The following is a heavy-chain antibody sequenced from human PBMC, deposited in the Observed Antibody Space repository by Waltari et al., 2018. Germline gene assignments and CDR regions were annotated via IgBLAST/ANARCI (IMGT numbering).Heavy chain of an antibody. CDR2: IYYSGST. CDR3: ARRARNYYDSSGYYDY. V-gene: IGHV4-59*01. D-gene: IGHD3-22*01. Sequence: QVQLQESGPGLVKPSETLSLTCTVSGGSISSYYWSWLRQPPGKGLEWIGYIYYSGSTNYNPSLKSRVTISVDTSKNQFSLKLSSVTAADTAVYYCARRARNYYDSSGYYDYWGQGTLVTVSS. J-gene: IGHJ4*02. CDR1: GGSISSYY.